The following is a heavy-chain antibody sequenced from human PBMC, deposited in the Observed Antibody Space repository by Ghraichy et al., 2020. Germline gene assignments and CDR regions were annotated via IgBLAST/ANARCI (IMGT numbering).Heavy chain of an antibody. CDR2: IKQSGGDK. D-gene: IGHD1-26*01. CDR1: EFSFNNFW. CDR3: ARDRGGWCTTTHGFAEYAEY. J-gene: IGHJ4*02. Sequence: GGSLRLSCVGSEFSFNNFWMSWVRQAPGKGLEWVASIKQSGGDKHYADSLKGRIAISRDNTQNSLFLQLDSLRVDDTAVYYCARDRGGWCTTTHGFAEYAEYWGEGTLVTVSS. V-gene: IGHV3-7*01.